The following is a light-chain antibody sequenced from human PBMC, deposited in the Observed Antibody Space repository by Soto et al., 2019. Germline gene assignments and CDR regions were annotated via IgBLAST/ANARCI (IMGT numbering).Light chain of an antibody. CDR1: KSVSNY. J-gene: IGKJ5*01. CDR2: GAS. V-gene: IGKV3-15*01. CDR3: VDYANEAAPC. Sequence: TQIPGSHDRHDGERATLACRASKSVSNYVAWYQQKSGQPPRLLIYGASTRATGLPARFSGTGSGTEITHASSLRLPAEPPVRSDVDYANEAAPCLGEGTRLEIK.